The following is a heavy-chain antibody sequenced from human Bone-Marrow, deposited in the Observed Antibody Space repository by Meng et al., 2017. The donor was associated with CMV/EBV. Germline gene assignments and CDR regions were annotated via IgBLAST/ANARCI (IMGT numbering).Heavy chain of an antibody. J-gene: IGHJ4*02. CDR2: INPSGGST. CDR3: AREVNIATYSLRFMGY. CDR1: GHTFTSYY. V-gene: IGHV1-46*01. Sequence: ASVKVSCKAFGHTFTSYYMHWVRQAPGQGLEWMGIINPSGGSTSYAQKFQGRVTMARDTSTSTVYMELSSLRSEDTAVYYCAREVNIATYSLRFMGYWGQGTLVTVSS. D-gene: IGHD4-11*01.